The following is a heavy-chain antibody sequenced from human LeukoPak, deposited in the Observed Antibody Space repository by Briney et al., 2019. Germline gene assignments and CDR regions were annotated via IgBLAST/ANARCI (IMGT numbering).Heavy chain of an antibody. V-gene: IGHV4-59*12. J-gene: IGHJ4*02. CDR1: GGSFSGYY. CDR2: IYYSGST. CDR3: ANPARDFADSGAITW. Sequence: SETLSLTCAVYGGSFSGYYWSWIRQPPGKGLEWIGYIYYSGSTNYNPSLKSRVTISADTSKNQFSLKLTSVTAADTAVYYCANPARDFADSGAITWWGQGTLVTVS. D-gene: IGHD4-17*01.